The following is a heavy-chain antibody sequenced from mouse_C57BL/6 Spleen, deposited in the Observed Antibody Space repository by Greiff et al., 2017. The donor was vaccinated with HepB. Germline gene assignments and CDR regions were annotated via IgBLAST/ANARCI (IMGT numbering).Heavy chain of an antibody. CDR1: GYTFTSYW. D-gene: IGHD2-1*01. V-gene: IGHV1-52*01. CDR3: AREGAYYGNPFAY. CDR2: IDPSDSET. Sequence: QVQLQQPGAELVRPGSSVKLSCKASGYTFTSYWMHWVKQRPIQGLEWIGNIDPSDSETHYNQKFKDKATLTVDKSSSTAYMQLSSLTSEDSAVYYCAREGAYYGNPFAYWGQGTLVTVSA. J-gene: IGHJ3*01.